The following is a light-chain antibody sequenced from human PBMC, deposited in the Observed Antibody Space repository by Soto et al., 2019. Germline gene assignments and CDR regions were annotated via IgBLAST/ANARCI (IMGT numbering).Light chain of an antibody. Sequence: DIQRTQSPSSMSASVGDRVTITCRASQSISRYLNWYQQKPGKAPKLLIYAASSLQSGVPSRFSGSESETEGTITISSLQTEDGSTYDCQQSYSTPLTFGGGTKVDIK. V-gene: IGKV1-39*01. CDR2: AAS. CDR3: QQSYSTPLT. CDR1: QSISRY. J-gene: IGKJ4*01.